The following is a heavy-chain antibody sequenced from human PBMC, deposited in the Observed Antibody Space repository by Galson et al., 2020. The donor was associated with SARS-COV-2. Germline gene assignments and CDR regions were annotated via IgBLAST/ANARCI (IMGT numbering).Heavy chain of an antibody. J-gene: IGHJ1*01. CDR2: ISYDGSNK. D-gene: IGHD1-26*01. V-gene: IGHV3-30*04. Sequence: GGSLRLSCAASGFTLSSYAMHWVRQAPGKGLEWVAVISYDGSNKYYADSVKGRFTISRDNSKNTLYLQMNSLRAEDTAVYYCARAWSGSYFEYFQHWGQGTLVTVSS. CDR1: GFTLSSYA. CDR3: ARAWSGSYFEYFQH.